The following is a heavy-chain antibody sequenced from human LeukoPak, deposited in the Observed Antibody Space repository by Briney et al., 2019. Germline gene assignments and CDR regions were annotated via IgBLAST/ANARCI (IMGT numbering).Heavy chain of an antibody. CDR1: GFTFSSYS. CDR2: ISSSSSTI. J-gene: IGHJ4*02. Sequence: PGGSLRLSCAASGFTFSSYSMNWVRQAPGKGLEWVSYISSSSSTIYYADSVKGRFTISRDNAKNSLHLQMNSLRDEDTAVYYCARDGGNRGPDYWGQGTLVTVSS. V-gene: IGHV3-48*02. D-gene: IGHD7-27*01. CDR3: ARDGGNRGPDY.